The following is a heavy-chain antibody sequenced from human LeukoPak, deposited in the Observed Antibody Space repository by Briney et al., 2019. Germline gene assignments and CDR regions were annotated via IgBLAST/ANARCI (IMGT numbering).Heavy chain of an antibody. Sequence: ASVKVSCKASGYTFTSYYMHWVRQAPGQGLEWVGLINPSGGSTSYAQKFQGRVTMTRDTSTSTVYMELSSLGSEDTAVYYCASPIVGATPDAFDIWGQGTMVTVSS. CDR1: GYTFTSYY. D-gene: IGHD1-26*01. V-gene: IGHV1-46*01. J-gene: IGHJ3*02. CDR3: ASPIVGATPDAFDI. CDR2: INPSGGST.